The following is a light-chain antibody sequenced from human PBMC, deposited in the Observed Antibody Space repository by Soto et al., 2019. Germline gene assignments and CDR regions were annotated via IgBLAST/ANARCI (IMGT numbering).Light chain of an antibody. Sequence: IVMTQSPATLSVSPGKRAPHSCRASQSVSSNLAWYQQKPGQAPRLLIYGASSRATGIPDRFSGSGSGTDFTLTISRLEPEDYAVYYCQQYGHSLWTFGQGTKVDIK. CDR1: QSVSSN. V-gene: IGKV3-20*01. CDR3: QQYGHSLWT. CDR2: GAS. J-gene: IGKJ1*01.